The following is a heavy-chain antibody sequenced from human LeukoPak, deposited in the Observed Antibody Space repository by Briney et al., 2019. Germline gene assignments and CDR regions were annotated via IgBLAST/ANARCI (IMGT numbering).Heavy chain of an antibody. D-gene: IGHD3-22*01. CDR1: GFTFSNYA. CDR2: ISGSGDST. Sequence: GGSLRLSCAASGFTFSNYAMRWVRQAPGKGLEWVSGISGSGDSTYYADSVKGRFTISRDNSKNTLDLQMNSLRAEDTAVYYCVKDSYDSSIWGQGTLVTVSS. CDR3: VKDSYDSSI. V-gene: IGHV3-23*01. J-gene: IGHJ4*02.